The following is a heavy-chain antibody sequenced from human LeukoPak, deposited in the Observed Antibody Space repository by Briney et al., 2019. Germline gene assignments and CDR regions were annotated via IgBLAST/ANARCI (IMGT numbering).Heavy chain of an antibody. CDR1: GYTFTSYG. Sequence: ASVKVSCKASGYTFTSYGIGWVRQAPGQGLEWMGWISAYNGNTNYAQKLQGRVTMTTDTSTSTAYMELRSLRSDDTAVYYCARESMEPYSSRRRQNWFDPWGQGTLVTVSS. CDR3: ARESMEPYSSRRRQNWFDP. D-gene: IGHD6-19*01. J-gene: IGHJ5*02. CDR2: ISAYNGNT. V-gene: IGHV1-18*01.